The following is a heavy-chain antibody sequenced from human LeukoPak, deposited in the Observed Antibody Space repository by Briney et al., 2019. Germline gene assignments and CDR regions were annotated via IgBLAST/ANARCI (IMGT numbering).Heavy chain of an antibody. Sequence: PVRSLRLSCAASGFTFDDYAMHWVRQAPGKGLEWVSGISWNSGSIGYADSVKGRFTISRDNAKNSLYLQMNSLRAEDMALYYCAKGRGLVLDWYFDLWGRGTLVTVSS. CDR3: AKGRGLVLDWYFDL. CDR2: ISWNSGSI. D-gene: IGHD6-19*01. CDR1: GFTFDDYA. J-gene: IGHJ2*01. V-gene: IGHV3-9*03.